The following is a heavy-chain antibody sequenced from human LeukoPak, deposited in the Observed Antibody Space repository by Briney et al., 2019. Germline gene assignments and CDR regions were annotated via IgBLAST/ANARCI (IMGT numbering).Heavy chain of an antibody. CDR1: GGSISNYY. J-gene: IGHJ4*02. V-gene: IGHV4-59*08. D-gene: IGHD3-10*01. Sequence: SETLSLTCTVSGGSISNYYWSWIRQPPGKGLEWIGHIYYSGATKYNPSLKSRITISVDTSKNQFSLMLSSVTAADTAVYYCARFGITVVRGGKYYFDYWGQGTQVTVSS. CDR3: ARFGITVVRGGKYYFDY. CDR2: IYYSGAT.